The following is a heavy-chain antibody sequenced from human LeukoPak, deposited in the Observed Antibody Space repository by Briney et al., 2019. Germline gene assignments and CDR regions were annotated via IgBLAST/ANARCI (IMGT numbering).Heavy chain of an antibody. CDR3: ARSGSDFDY. D-gene: IGHD3-3*01. CDR1: GFTFSNYW. Sequence: GGSLRLSCEASGFTFSNYWMSWVRQTPGKGLEWVANIKEDGSEKNYVDSVKGRFTLSRDNAKNSLYLQMNSLRAEDTAVYYCARSGSDFDYWGQGTLVSVSS. CDR2: IKEDGSEK. V-gene: IGHV3-7*01. J-gene: IGHJ4*02.